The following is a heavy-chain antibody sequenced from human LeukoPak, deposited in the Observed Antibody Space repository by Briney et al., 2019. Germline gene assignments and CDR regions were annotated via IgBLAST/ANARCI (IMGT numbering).Heavy chain of an antibody. V-gene: IGHV4-39*07. CDR2: INQSGST. CDR3: ARGPGSGSYFAWFDT. D-gene: IGHD3-10*01. CDR1: GGSISSSSYY. Sequence: SETLSLTCTVSGGSISSSSYYWSWIRQPPGKGLEWIGEINQSGSTKYNPSLESRVTISVDTSKNQFSLKLTSMTAADTAVYYCARGPGSGSYFAWFDTWGQGALVTVSS. J-gene: IGHJ5*02.